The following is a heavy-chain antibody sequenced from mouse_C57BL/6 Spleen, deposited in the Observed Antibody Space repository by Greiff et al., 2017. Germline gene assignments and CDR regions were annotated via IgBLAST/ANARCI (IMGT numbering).Heavy chain of an antibody. D-gene: IGHD1-1*01. CDR1: GFSLSTSGTG. CDR3: ARLITTVEAHFDY. Sequence: QVQLKESGPGILQSSQTLSLTCSFSGFSLSTSGTGVSWIRQPSGKGLEWLAHIYWDDDKRYNPSLKSRLTISKDTSRNQVFLKITSVDTADTATYYCARLITTVEAHFDYWGQGTTLTVSS. CDR2: IYWDDDK. J-gene: IGHJ2*01. V-gene: IGHV8-12*01.